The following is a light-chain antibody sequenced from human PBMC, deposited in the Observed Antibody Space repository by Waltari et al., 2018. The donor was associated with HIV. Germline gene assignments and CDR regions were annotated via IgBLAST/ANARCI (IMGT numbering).Light chain of an antibody. Sequence: DIQMTQSLSTLSASVGDRVTPTCRASQSISNWLAWYQRKPGNAPKLILYKASTLEGGVPARFRGSGSGTEFTLTINSLQPDDFATYFCQQYYLSPWTFGQGARV. J-gene: IGKJ1*01. V-gene: IGKV1-5*03. CDR1: QSISNW. CDR2: KAS. CDR3: QQYYLSPWT.